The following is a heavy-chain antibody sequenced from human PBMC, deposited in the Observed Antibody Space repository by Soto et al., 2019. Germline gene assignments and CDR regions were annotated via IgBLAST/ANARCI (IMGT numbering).Heavy chain of an antibody. J-gene: IGHJ5*02. CDR2: INSDGSST. V-gene: IGHV3-74*01. CDR1: GFTFSSYW. CDR3: ARAAYSSGWHIGRCGFDP. D-gene: IGHD6-19*01. Sequence: EVQLVESGGGLVQPGGSLRLSCAASGFTFSSYWMHWVRQAPGKGLVWVSRINSDGSSTSYADSVKGRFTISRDNAKNTLYLQMNSLRAEDTAVYYCARAAYSSGWHIGRCGFDPWGQGTLVTVSS.